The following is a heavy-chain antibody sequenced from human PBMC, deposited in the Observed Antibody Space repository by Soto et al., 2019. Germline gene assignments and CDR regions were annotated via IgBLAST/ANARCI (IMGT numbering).Heavy chain of an antibody. CDR1: GKTSTGYY. CDR2: INPNSGGT. J-gene: IGHJ4*02. D-gene: IGHD6-13*01. CDR3: ATRGSSWWESLDY. Sequence: QVRLEQSGAEVKTPGASVTVSCTTSGKTSTGYYVHWVRQAPGQGLEWMGWINPNSGGTKFAQKFQGRVTMTRDTSIKTVYINVPNLTSDDSAVYYYATRGSSWWESLDYWGQGTRVIVSS. V-gene: IGHV1-2*02.